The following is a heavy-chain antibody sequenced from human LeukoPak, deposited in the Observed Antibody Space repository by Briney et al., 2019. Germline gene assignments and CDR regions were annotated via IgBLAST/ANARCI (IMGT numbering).Heavy chain of an antibody. D-gene: IGHD5-18*01. J-gene: IGHJ4*02. CDR2: IYYSGST. Sequence: SETLSLTCTVSGGSISSYYWSWIRQPPGKGLEWIGYIYYSGSTNYNPSLTSRVTISVDTSKNQFSLKLSSVTAADTSVYYCARHGIQLWFPFDYWGQGTLVTVSS. CDR3: ARHGIQLWFPFDY. V-gene: IGHV4-59*08. CDR1: GGSISSYY.